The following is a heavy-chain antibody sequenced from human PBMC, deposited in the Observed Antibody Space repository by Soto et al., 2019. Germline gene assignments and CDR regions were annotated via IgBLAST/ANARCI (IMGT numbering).Heavy chain of an antibody. CDR3: ARGPSYYYYYMDV. V-gene: IGHV4-31*02. Sequence: GGSISSGGYYWSWIRQHPGKGLEWIGYIYYSGSTYYNPSLKSRVTISVDTSKNQFSLKLSSVTAADTAVYYCARGPSYYYYYMDVWGKGTTVTVSS. J-gene: IGHJ6*03. CDR2: IYYSGST. CDR1: GGSISSGGYY.